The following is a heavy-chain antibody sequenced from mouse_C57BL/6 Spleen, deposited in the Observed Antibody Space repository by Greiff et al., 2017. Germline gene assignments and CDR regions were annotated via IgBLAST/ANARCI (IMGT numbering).Heavy chain of an antibody. CDR1: GFNIKDDY. CDR3: TIITTVVGY. Sequence: VQLQQSGAELVRPGASVKLSCTASGFNIKDDYMHWVKQRPEQGLEWIGWIDPENGDTEYASKFQGKATITADTSSNTAYLQLSSLTSEDTAVYYCTIITTVVGYWGQGTLVTVSA. V-gene: IGHV14-4*01. CDR2: IDPENGDT. D-gene: IGHD1-1*01. J-gene: IGHJ3*01.